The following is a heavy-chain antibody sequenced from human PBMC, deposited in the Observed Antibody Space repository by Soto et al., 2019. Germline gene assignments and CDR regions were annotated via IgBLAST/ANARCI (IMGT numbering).Heavy chain of an antibody. CDR1: GYTFTSYA. Sequence: ASVKVSCKASGYTFTSYAMHWVRQAPGQRLEWMGWINAGNGNTKYSQEFQGRVTITRDTSASTAYMELSSLESEDTAVYYCSRDDSDWFFNWGRGTLVTVSS. CDR2: INAGNGNT. J-gene: IGHJ4*02. V-gene: IGHV1-3*03. D-gene: IGHD3-9*01. CDR3: SRDDSDWFFN.